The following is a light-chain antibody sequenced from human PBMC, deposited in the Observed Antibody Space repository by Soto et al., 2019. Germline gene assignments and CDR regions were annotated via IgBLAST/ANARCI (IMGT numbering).Light chain of an antibody. Sequence: DIQMTQSPSTLSASVGDRVTITCRASQSINNWLAWYQQKPGKAPKVLIYKASNLESGVPSRFSGSGSGTEFTLSISSLQPDDFATYSCQQDNSYSQTFGQGTKVEIK. V-gene: IGKV1-5*03. CDR1: QSINNW. CDR2: KAS. CDR3: QQDNSYSQT. J-gene: IGKJ1*01.